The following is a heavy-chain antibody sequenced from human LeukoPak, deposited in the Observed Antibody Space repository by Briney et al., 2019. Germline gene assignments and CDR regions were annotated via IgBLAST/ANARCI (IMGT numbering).Heavy chain of an antibody. Sequence: GASVKVSCKASGYTFTNYGITWVRQAPGQGLEWMGWISASSGSTNYAQKFQGRVTMTTDTSTRTADMELRSLRSDDTAVYYCARADCGRTSCHFDYWGQGTLVTVSS. J-gene: IGHJ4*02. CDR3: ARADCGRTSCHFDY. CDR1: GYTFTNYG. CDR2: ISASSGST. D-gene: IGHD2-2*01. V-gene: IGHV1-18*01.